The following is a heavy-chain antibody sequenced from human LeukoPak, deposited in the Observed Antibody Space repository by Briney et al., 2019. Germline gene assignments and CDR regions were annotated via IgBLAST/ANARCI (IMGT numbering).Heavy chain of an antibody. Sequence: GRSLRLSCAASGFTFSSYAMHWVRQAPGKGLEWVSAISGSGGSTYYADSVKGRFTISRDNSKNTLYLQMNSLGAEDTAVYYCAKDRDYYGSGSYSYWGQGTLVTVSS. CDR1: GFTFSSYA. V-gene: IGHV3-23*01. CDR2: ISGSGGST. CDR3: AKDRDYYGSGSYSY. D-gene: IGHD3-10*01. J-gene: IGHJ4*02.